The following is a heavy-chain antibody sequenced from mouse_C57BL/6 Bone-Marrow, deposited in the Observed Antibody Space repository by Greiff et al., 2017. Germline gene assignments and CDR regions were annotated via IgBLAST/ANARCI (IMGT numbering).Heavy chain of an antibody. J-gene: IGHJ1*03. V-gene: IGHV1-9*01. D-gene: IGHD1-1*01. Sequence: QVQLKESGAELMKPGASVKLSCTATGFTFTGSWIEWVKQRPGHGLEWIGEILPGSGSTTSYEKFKGKATFTAATSSNTAYIHLRSLTTEVPAIYYYGGGSLTGYFDVWGTGTTVTVSS. CDR2: ILPGSGST. CDR1: GFTFTGSW. CDR3: GGGSLTGYFDV.